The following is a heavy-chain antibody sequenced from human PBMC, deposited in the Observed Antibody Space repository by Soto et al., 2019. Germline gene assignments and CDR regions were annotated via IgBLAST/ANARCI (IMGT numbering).Heavy chain of an antibody. CDR2: TYYRPKWYN. V-gene: IGHV6-1*01. D-gene: IGHD6-19*01. CDR1: GDSVSSNNAA. J-gene: IGHJ6*02. Sequence: PSQTLSLTCAISGDSVSSNNAAWIWIRQSPSRGLEWLGRTYYRPKWYNDYAVSVKSLITINPDTAKNQFSLQVNSVTPEDTAVYYCARVRYSSGGYYYYGMDVWGQGTAVTVSS. CDR3: ARVRYSSGGYYYYGMDV.